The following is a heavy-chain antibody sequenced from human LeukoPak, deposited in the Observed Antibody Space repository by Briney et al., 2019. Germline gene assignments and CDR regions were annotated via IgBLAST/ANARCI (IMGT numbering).Heavy chain of an antibody. CDR3: ASHPRAEYFQH. CDR2: IYHSGST. CDR1: GGSISSGGYY. J-gene: IGHJ1*01. Sequence: SETLSLTCIVSGGSISSGGYYWSWIRQPPGKGLEWIGYIYHSGSTYYNPSLKSRVTISVDRSKNQFSLKLSSVTAADTAVYYCASHPRAEYFQHWGQGTLVTVSS. V-gene: IGHV4-30-2*01.